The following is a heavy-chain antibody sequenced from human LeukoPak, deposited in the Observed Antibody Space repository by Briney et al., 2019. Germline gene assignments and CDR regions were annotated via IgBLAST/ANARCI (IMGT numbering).Heavy chain of an antibody. CDR3: ARSGQQLVRN. J-gene: IGHJ4*02. Sequence: SETLSLTCTLSGGSISSSSYYWGWIRQPPGKGLEWIGSIYYSGSTYYNPSLKSRVTISVDTSKNQFSLKLSSVTAADTAVYYCARSGQQLVRNWGQGTLVTVSS. CDR1: GGSISSSSYY. CDR2: IYYSGST. D-gene: IGHD6-13*01. V-gene: IGHV4-39*07.